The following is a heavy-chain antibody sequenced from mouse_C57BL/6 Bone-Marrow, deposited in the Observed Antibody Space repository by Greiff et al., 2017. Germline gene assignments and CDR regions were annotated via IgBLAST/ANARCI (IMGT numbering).Heavy chain of an antibody. CDR2: ISNGGGST. CDR1: GFTFSDYY. Sequence: EVQLQESGGGLVQPGGSLKLSCAASGFTFSDYYMYWVRQTPEKRLEWVAYISNGGGSTYYPDTVKGRFTISRDNAKNTLYLQMSRLKSEDTAMYYCARSSTTGWYFDVWGTGTTVTVSS. V-gene: IGHV5-12*01. D-gene: IGHD1-1*01. J-gene: IGHJ1*03. CDR3: ARSSTTGWYFDV.